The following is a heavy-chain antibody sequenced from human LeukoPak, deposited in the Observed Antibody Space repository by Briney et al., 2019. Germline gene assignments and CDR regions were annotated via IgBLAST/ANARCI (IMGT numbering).Heavy chain of an antibody. D-gene: IGHD2-2*01. Sequence: ASVKVSCKASGYTFTSYYMHWVRQAPGQGLEWMGIINPSGGSTSYAQKFQGRVTMTRDTSTSTVYMGLSSLRSEDTAVYYCARRGSCSSTSCYFDAVLEVPIDYWGQGTLVTVSS. CDR2: INPSGGST. J-gene: IGHJ4*02. V-gene: IGHV1-46*01. CDR3: ARRGSCSSTSCYFDAVLEVPIDY. CDR1: GYTFTSYY.